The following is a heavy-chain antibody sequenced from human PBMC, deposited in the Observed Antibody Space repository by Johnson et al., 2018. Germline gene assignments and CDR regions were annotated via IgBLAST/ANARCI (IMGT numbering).Heavy chain of an antibody. CDR1: GFTFSSYA. D-gene: IGHD6-19*01. CDR3: AKAYSSGWSKANAFDM. J-gene: IGHJ3*02. CDR2: ISGSGGST. Sequence: VQLVQSGGGLVQPGGSLRLSCAASGFTFSSYAMSWVRQAPGKGLEWVSAISGSGGSTYYADSVKGRFTISRDNSKNSLYLQMNSLRAEDTALYYCAKAYSSGWSKANAFDMWGQGTMVTISS. V-gene: IGHV3-23*04.